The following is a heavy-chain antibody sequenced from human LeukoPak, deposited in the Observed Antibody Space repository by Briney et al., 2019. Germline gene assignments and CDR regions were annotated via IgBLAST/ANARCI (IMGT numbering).Heavy chain of an antibody. D-gene: IGHD3-22*01. Sequence: SETLSLTCTVSGGSISSYYWGWIRQPPGKGLEWIGSIYYSGGTYYNPSLKSRVTMSVDTSKNQFSLKLSSVTAADTAVYYCARDSFSYYYDSSGYLNYWGQGTLVTVSS. CDR3: ARDSFSYYYDSSGYLNY. CDR1: GGSISSYY. J-gene: IGHJ4*02. V-gene: IGHV4-39*07. CDR2: IYYSGGT.